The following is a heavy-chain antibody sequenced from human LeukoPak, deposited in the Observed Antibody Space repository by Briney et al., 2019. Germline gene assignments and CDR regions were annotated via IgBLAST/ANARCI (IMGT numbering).Heavy chain of an antibody. CDR1: GFSFSSYN. J-gene: IGHJ4*02. V-gene: IGHV3-30*03. CDR2: ISYDGNIK. D-gene: IGHD5-18*01. Sequence: PGGSLRLSCAASGFSFSSYNFHWVRQAPGKGLKWLGFISYDGNIKYEDSVKGRFTISRDNSKNTLYLQMNSLRAEDTAVYYCARESSYGYVCDYWGQGILVTVSS. CDR3: ARESSYGYVCDY.